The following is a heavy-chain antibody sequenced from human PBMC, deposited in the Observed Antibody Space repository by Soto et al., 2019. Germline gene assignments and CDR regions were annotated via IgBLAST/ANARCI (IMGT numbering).Heavy chain of an antibody. V-gene: IGHV1-18*01. Sequence: ASVKVSCKASGYTFTSYGISWVRQAPGQGLEWMGWISAYNGNTNYAQKLQGRVTMTTDTSTSTAYMELRSLRSDDTAVYYCARDSRRPIYIAAAGDAFDIWGQGTMVTVSS. CDR2: ISAYNGNT. D-gene: IGHD6-13*01. CDR1: GYTFTSYG. J-gene: IGHJ3*02. CDR3: ARDSRRPIYIAAAGDAFDI.